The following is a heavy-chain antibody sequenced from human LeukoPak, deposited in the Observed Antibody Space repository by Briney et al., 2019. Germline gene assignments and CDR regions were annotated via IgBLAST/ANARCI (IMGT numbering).Heavy chain of an antibody. V-gene: IGHV1-24*01. CDR2: FDPEDGET. J-gene: IGHJ1*01. Sequence: ASVKVSCKVSGYTLTELSMHWVRQAPGKGLEWMGGFDPEDGETIYAQKFQGRVTMTEDTSTDTAYMELSSLRSKDTAVYYCATRLAYCGGDCYSAEYFQHWGQGTLVTVSS. CDR1: GYTLTELS. CDR3: ATRLAYCGGDCYSAEYFQH. D-gene: IGHD2-21*02.